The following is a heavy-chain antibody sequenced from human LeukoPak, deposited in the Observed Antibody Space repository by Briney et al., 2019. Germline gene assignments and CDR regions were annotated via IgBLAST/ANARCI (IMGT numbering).Heavy chain of an antibody. CDR2: IYGSGST. CDR1: GYSIGSGYY. V-gene: IGHV4-38-2*01. Sequence: SETLSLTCAVSGYSIGSGYYWVWIRQPPGNGLEWIGSIYGSGSTYYNPSLTSRVTISIDTSKNQFSLKLSSETAADTALYYCARQLGDAASGLYWYFDLWGRGTLVTVSS. CDR3: ARQLGDAASGLYWYFDL. D-gene: IGHD2-21*02. J-gene: IGHJ2*01.